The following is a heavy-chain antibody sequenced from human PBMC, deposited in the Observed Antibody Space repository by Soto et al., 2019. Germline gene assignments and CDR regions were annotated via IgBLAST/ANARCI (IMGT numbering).Heavy chain of an antibody. CDR3: ARAKGLTMAGTLHYYGMDV. J-gene: IGHJ6*02. V-gene: IGHV3-48*02. Sequence: EVQLVESGGGLMQPGGSLRLSCTASGFTFSSYGMNWVRQAPGKGPEWVSYISSSSSTIYYVDSVKGRFTISRDNAKYALYLQMNRLRDEDTAVYYCARAKGLTMAGTLHYYGMDVWGQGTTVTVSS. CDR2: ISSSSSTI. D-gene: IGHD6-19*01. CDR1: GFTFSSYG.